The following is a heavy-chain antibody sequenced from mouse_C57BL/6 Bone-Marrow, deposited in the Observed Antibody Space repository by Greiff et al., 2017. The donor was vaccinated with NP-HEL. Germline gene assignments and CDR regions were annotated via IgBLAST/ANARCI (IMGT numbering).Heavy chain of an antibody. CDR3: LYDYDGAWFAY. D-gene: IGHD2-4*01. CDR1: GYTFTSYG. Sequence: QVQLQQSGAELARPGASVKLSCKASGYTFTSYGISWVTQRTGPGLEWIGEIYPRSGNTYYNEKFKGKATLTAAKSSSTAYMDLRSLTSEDAAVYVCLYDYDGAWFAYWGQGTLVTVSA. CDR2: IYPRSGNT. V-gene: IGHV1-81*01. J-gene: IGHJ3*01.